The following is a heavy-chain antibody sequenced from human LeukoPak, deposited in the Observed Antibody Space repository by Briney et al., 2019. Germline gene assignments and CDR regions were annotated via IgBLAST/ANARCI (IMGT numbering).Heavy chain of an antibody. CDR1: GVSFSGYY. CDR3: ARTGPYYYGSGSYLRAGRVSENYYYYYMDV. V-gene: IGHV4-34*01. D-gene: IGHD3-10*01. CDR2: INHSGST. Sequence: KTSETLSLTCAVYGVSFSGYYWSWIRQPPGKGLEWIGEINHSGSTNYNPSLKSRVTISVDTSKHHFSLKLSSVTAADTAVYYCARTGPYYYGSGSYLRAGRVSENYYYYYMDVWGKGTTVTVSS. J-gene: IGHJ6*03.